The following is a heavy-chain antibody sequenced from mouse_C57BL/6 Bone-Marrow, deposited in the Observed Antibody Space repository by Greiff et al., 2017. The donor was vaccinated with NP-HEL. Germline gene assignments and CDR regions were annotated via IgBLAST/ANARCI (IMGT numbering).Heavy chain of an antibody. CDR1: GFTFSDYY. D-gene: IGHD1-1*01. Sequence: EVKLVESEGGLVQPGSSMKLSCTASGFTFSDYYMAWVRQVPEKGLEWVANINYDGSSTYYLDSLKSRFLISRDHAKTILYLQMSSLKSEDTATYYCARGPYITTVVPHWYFDVWGTGTTVTVSS. V-gene: IGHV5-16*01. CDR2: INYDGSST. CDR3: ARGPYITTVVPHWYFDV. J-gene: IGHJ1*03.